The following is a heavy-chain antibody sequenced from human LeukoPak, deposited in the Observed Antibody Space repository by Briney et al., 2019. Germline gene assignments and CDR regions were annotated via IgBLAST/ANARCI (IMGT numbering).Heavy chain of an antibody. Sequence: SETLSLTCAVYGGSFSGYYWSWIRQPPGKGLEWIGEINHSGSTNYNPSLKSRVTISVDTSKNQFSLKLSSVTAADTAVYYCASGAQAGVMDYWGQGTLVTVSS. D-gene: IGHD3-16*01. CDR1: GGSFSGYY. V-gene: IGHV4-34*01. J-gene: IGHJ4*02. CDR2: INHSGST. CDR3: ASGAQAGVMDY.